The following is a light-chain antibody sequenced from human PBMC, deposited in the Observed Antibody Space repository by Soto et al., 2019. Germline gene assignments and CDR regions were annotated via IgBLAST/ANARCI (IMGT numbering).Light chain of an antibody. CDR2: GAS. J-gene: IGKJ1*01. Sequence: EIVMTQSPATLSVPPGERATLSCRASQSVSSNLAWYQQKLGQAPRLLIYGASTRATGIPARFSGSGSGTEFTLTISSLQSEDFAVYYCQEYNNWPRTFGQGTKVEIK. CDR1: QSVSSN. V-gene: IGKV3-15*01. CDR3: QEYNNWPRT.